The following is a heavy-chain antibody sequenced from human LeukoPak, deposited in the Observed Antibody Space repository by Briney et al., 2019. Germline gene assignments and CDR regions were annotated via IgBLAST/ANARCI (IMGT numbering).Heavy chain of an antibody. V-gene: IGHV3-11*04. CDR2: ISSSGSTI. Sequence: GGSLRLSCAASGFTFSDHYVGWIRQAPGKGLEWVSYISSSGSTIYYADSVKGRFTISRDNAKNSLYLQMNSLTAEDTAVYYCARGLYCSGRACYYFDYWGQGTLVTVSS. CDR3: ARGLYCSGRACYYFDY. CDR1: GFTFSDHY. J-gene: IGHJ4*02. D-gene: IGHD2-15*01.